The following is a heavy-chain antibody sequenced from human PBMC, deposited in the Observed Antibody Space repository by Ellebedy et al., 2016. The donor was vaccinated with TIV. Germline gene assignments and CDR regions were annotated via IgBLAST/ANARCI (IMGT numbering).Heavy chain of an antibody. J-gene: IGHJ4*02. D-gene: IGHD3-22*01. V-gene: IGHV5-51*01. Sequence: GESLKISCKGSGYSFTSYWIGWVRQMPGKGLEWMGIIYPGDSDTRYSPSFQGQVTISADKSITTAYLQWSSLKASDTAMYYCARREDYYESSGYYSQILDYWGQGTLVTVSS. CDR2: IYPGDSDT. CDR1: GYSFTSYW. CDR3: ARREDYYESSGYYSQILDY.